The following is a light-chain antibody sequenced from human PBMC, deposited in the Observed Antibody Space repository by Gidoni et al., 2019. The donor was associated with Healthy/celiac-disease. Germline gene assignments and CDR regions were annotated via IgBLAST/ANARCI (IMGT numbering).Light chain of an antibody. CDR1: SSDVGGYNY. V-gene: IGLV2-14*01. CDR3: SSYTSSSTVV. Sequence: QSALTQPASVSGSPGQSITISCTGTSSDVGGYNYVSWYQPHPGKAPKLMLYEVSNRPSGVSNRFSGSKSGNTASLTISGLQAEDEADYYCSSYTSSSTVVFGGGTKLTVL. CDR2: EVS. J-gene: IGLJ3*02.